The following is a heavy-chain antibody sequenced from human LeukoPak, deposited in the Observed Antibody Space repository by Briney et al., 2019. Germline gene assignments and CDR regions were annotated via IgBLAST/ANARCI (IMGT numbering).Heavy chain of an antibody. D-gene: IGHD6-19*01. CDR3: ARAWASDYFDA. CDR2: VYYSRTT. Sequence: SETLSLTCTVSGGSINDYYWTWIRQPPGKGLEWIANVYYSRTTNYNPSLKSRVTMSVDTSKNKFSLKLSSVTAADTAVYYCARAWASDYFDAWGQGTQVTVSS. V-gene: IGHV4-59*01. J-gene: IGHJ4*02. CDR1: GGSINDYY.